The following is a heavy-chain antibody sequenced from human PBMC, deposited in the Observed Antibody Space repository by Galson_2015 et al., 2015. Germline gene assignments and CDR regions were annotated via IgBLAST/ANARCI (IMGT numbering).Heavy chain of an antibody. CDR3: ARDGGVSPVYAIRWFDP. Sequence: SVKVSCKASGGTFSSYAISWVRQAPGQGLEWMGGIIPIFGIANYAQKFQGRVTITADKSTSTAYMELSSLGSEDTAVYYCARDGGVSPVYAIRWFDPWGQGTLVTVSS. J-gene: IGHJ5*02. D-gene: IGHD2-8*01. V-gene: IGHV1-69*10. CDR1: GGTFSSYA. CDR2: IIPIFGIA.